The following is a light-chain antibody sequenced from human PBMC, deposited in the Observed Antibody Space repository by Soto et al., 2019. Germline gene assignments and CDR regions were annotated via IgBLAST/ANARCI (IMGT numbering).Light chain of an antibody. J-gene: IGLJ2*01. CDR1: SSDVGGYKY. V-gene: IGLV2-8*01. CDR3: ASYTRTTTLV. CDR2: EVT. Sequence: QSVLTQPPSASGSPGQSVTISCTGTSSDVGGYKYVSWYQHHPGKAPKVVIYEVTKRPSGVPDRFSGSQSGNTASLTISGLQAEDEADYYCASYTRTTTLVFGGGTKLTVL.